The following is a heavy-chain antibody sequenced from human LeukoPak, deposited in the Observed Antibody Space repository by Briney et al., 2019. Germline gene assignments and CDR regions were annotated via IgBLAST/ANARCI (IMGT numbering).Heavy chain of an antibody. J-gene: IGHJ6*02. V-gene: IGHV3-48*03. D-gene: IGHD2/OR15-2a*01. CDR2: ISISGNTI. CDR3: ARDYFQYYRLDV. CDR1: GFTFSSYE. Sequence: GGSLRLSCAASGFTFSSYEMNWVRQAPGKGLEWVSYISISGNTIYYAGSVKGRFTISRDNAKNSLYLQMNSLRAEDTAIYYCARDYFQYYRLDVWGQGTTVTVSS.